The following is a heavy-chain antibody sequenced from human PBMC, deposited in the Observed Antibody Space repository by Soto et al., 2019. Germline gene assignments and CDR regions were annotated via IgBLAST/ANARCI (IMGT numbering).Heavy chain of an antibody. CDR2: IFYSGST. CDR3: ARQCRGVTCHWFVP. V-gene: IGHV4-39*01. Sequence: PSETLSLTCTVPSGSISSTIYSWDWIRQPPGKGLEWIGSIFYSGSTYYNPSLKSRVTISVDTSKNQFSLTLTSVTAADTAVYYCARQCRGVTCHWFVPWGQGTLVTVS. D-gene: IGHD2-15*01. J-gene: IGHJ5*02. CDR1: SGSISSTIYS.